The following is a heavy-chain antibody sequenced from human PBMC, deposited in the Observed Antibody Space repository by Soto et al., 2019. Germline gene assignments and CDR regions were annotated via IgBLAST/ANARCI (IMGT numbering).Heavy chain of an antibody. CDR2: IKSDGSST. D-gene: IGHD2-15*01. CDR3: AILLDYDGLDV. CDR1: GFTFSTYW. Sequence: PGGSLRLSCAASGFTFSTYWMHWVRRAPGKGLVWVSRIKSDGSSTTYADSVKGRFTISRDNAKNTLYLQMNSLRAEDTAVYYCAILLDYDGLDVWGQGTTVTVSS. J-gene: IGHJ6*02. V-gene: IGHV3-74*03.